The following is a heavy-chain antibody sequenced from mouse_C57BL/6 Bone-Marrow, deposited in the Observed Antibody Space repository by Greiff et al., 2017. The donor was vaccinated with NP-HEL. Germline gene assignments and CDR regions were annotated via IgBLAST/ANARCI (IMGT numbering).Heavy chain of an antibody. CDR2: IYPRSGNT. D-gene: IGHD2-1*01. Sequence: QLQLKESGAELARPGASVKLSCKASGYTFTSYGISWVKQRTGQGLEWIGEIYPRSGNTYYNEKFKGKATLTADKSSSTAYMELRSLTSEDSAVYFCARRGYGNYGYFDVWGTGTTVTVSS. J-gene: IGHJ1*03. V-gene: IGHV1-81*01. CDR3: ARRGYGNYGYFDV. CDR1: GYTFTSYG.